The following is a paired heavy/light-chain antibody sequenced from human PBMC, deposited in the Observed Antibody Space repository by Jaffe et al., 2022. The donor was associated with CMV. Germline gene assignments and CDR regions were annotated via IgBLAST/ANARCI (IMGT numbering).Heavy chain of an antibody. V-gene: IGHV3-7*01. J-gene: IGHJ4*02. CDR2: IKPDGSEN. CDR3: ARICTNGLRCYDY. CDR1: GFTFSRHW. D-gene: IGHD2-8*01. Sequence: EVQLVESGGGLVQPGGSLRLSCTASGFTFSRHWMSWVRQAPGKGLEWVANIKPDGSENAYVGSVTGRFTISRDNAKNSLHLQMNSLRVEDTAVYYCARICTNGLRCYDYWGQGTLVTVSS.
Light chain of an antibody. CDR2: KAS. CDR1: QSISSSW. V-gene: IGKV1-5*03. J-gene: IGKJ1*01. Sequence: DIQMTQSPSTLSASVGDRVTITCRASQSISSSWLAWYQQKPGKAPNLLIYKASSLESGVPSRFSGSGSGTEFTLTISSLQPDDFATYYCQQLNSYPWTFGQGTKVEIK. CDR3: QQLNSYPWT.